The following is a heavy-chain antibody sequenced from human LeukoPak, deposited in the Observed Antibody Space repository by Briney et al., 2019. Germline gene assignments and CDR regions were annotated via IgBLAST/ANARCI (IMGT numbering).Heavy chain of an antibody. CDR3: ARLVDSAADNKFDY. CDR2: INHSGST. V-gene: IGHV4-39*07. D-gene: IGHD5-18*01. Sequence: PSETLSLTCTVSGGSISSSSYYWGWIRQPPGKGLEWIGEINHSGSTNYNPSLKSRVTISVDTSKNQFSLKLSSVTAADTAVYYCARLVDSAADNKFDYWGQGTLVTVSS. CDR1: GGSISSSSYY. J-gene: IGHJ4*02.